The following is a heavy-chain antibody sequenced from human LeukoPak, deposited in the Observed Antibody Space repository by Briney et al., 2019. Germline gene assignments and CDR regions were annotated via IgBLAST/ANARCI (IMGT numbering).Heavy chain of an antibody. CDR2: VGHTGNTT. CDR3: ARELISSRAAFDT. D-gene: IGHD3-10*01. J-gene: IGHJ3*02. Sequence: PSETLSLTCAVNGGSLNDYLWSWIRQPPGQGLEWIGEVGHTGNTTNYNPSPRSRVTISVDTSKNQFSLKLTSVTAADTAVYFCARELISSRAAFDTWGQGTVVTVSS. CDR1: GGSLNDYL. V-gene: IGHV4-34*01.